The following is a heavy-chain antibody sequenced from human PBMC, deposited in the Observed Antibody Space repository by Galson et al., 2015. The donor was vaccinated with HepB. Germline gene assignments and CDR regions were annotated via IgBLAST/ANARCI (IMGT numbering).Heavy chain of an antibody. D-gene: IGHD6-13*01. V-gene: IGHV3-30*18. Sequence: SLRLSCAASGFIFRIYGMHWVRQAPGKGLEWVAVISDDGSNKYYADSVKGRFTISRDNSKNTLHLHMNSLRAEDTAIYYCAKDLVAAAGTRYYGMDVWGQGTADTVSS. CDR3: AKDLVAAAGTRYYGMDV. CDR2: ISDDGSNK. J-gene: IGHJ6*02. CDR1: GFIFRIYG.